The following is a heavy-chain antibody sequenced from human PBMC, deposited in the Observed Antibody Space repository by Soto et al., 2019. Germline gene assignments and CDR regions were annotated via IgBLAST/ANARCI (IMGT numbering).Heavy chain of an antibody. V-gene: IGHV4-31*03. CDR3: ARGYRQSGYSSSWVFDY. Sequence: QVQLRESGPGLVKPSQTLSLTCTVSGGSINSGGYYWNWIRQHPGKGLEWIGYMYYSGSTYYNPFLRSRGIMSADTPENHFSLKLSSVTAEDTAVYFCARGYRQSGYSSSWVFDYWGQGTLVNVSS. CDR2: MYYSGST. D-gene: IGHD6-13*01. J-gene: IGHJ4*02. CDR1: GGSINSGGYY.